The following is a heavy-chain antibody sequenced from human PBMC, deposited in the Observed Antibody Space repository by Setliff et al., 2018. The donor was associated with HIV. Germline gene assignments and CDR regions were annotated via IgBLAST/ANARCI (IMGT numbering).Heavy chain of an antibody. V-gene: IGHV3-48*03. J-gene: IGHJ4*02. CDR3: ATRVVVAATLAEYDY. D-gene: IGHD2-15*01. Sequence: PGGSLRLSCAASGFTFRSYEMNWVRQAPGKGLEWVSYISRSGSTIHYADSVKGRFTISRDNAKNSLYLQMNSLRAEDTAVYYCATRVVVAATLAEYDYWGQGTLVTVSS. CDR2: ISRSGSTI. CDR1: GFTFRSYE.